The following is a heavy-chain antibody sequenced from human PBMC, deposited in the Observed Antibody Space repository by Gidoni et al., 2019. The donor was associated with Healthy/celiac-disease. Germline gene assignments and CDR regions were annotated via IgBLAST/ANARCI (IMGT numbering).Heavy chain of an antibody. CDR2: IKSKTDGGTT. CDR1: GFNFSNAW. D-gene: IGHD3-16*02. J-gene: IGHJ4*02. V-gene: IGHV3-15*01. CDR3: TTVFMITFGGVIVRPSDY. Sequence: EVQLVESGGGLVKPGGSLRLSYAASGFNFSNAWMSWVRQAPGKGLEWVGRIKSKTDGGTTDYAAPVKGRFTISRDDSKNTLYLQMNSLKTEDTAVYYCTTVFMITFGGVIVRPSDYWGQGTLVTVSS.